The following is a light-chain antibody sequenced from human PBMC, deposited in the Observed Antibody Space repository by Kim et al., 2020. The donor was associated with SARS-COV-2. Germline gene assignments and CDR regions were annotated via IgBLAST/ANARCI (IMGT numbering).Light chain of an antibody. Sequence: GQSITISFRGTNSDVGAYDYVSWYQQHPGKAPKLLIYDVTNRPSGVSNRFSGSKSGVTASLTISGLQAEDEAAYYCSSYTLSSTYVFGTGTKVTVL. J-gene: IGLJ1*01. CDR1: NSDVGAYDY. CDR2: DVT. V-gene: IGLV2-14*03. CDR3: SSYTLSSTYV.